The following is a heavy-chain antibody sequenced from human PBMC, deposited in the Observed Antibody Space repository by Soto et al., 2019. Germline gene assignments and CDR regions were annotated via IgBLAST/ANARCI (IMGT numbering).Heavy chain of an antibody. CDR3: AKDAYQLLRVYVFDS. V-gene: IGHV3-23*01. CDR2: ISGSGDST. CDR1: GFAFSSYA. J-gene: IGHJ4*02. Sequence: GGSLGLSYAASGFAFSSYAMTWVRQAPGRGLEWVSRISGSGDSTHYADSVKGRFTISRDNSKNTLSLQMNSLRAEDTAVYFCAKDAYQLLRVYVFDSWGQGTLVTVSS. D-gene: IGHD2-2*01.